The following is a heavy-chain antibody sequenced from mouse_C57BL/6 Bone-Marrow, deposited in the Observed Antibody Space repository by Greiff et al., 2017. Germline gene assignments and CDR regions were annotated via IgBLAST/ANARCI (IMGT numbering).Heavy chain of an antibody. CDR2: INPNNGGT. J-gene: IGHJ2*01. Sequence: EVQLQQSGPELVKPGASVKISCKASGYTFTDYYMNWVKQSHGKSLEWIGDINPNNGGTSYNQKFKGKATWTVDKSSSTAYMELRSLTSEDSAVYYCAREDYDYYWGQGTTLTVSS. D-gene: IGHD2-4*01. CDR3: AREDYDYY. V-gene: IGHV1-26*01. CDR1: GYTFTDYY.